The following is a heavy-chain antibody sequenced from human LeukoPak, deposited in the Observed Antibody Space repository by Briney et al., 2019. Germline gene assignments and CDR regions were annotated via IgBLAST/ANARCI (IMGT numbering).Heavy chain of an antibody. CDR1: GYRFTTYW. Sequence: GESLKISCKGSGYRFTTYWIGWVRQMPGKGLEWMGIIYPGDSDTRDSPSFQGQVTISADKSITTAYLQWSSLKASGTAMYYCARLSRMATTLDAFDIWGQGTMVTVSS. CDR2: IYPGDSDT. CDR3: ARLSRMATTLDAFDI. V-gene: IGHV5-51*01. J-gene: IGHJ3*02. D-gene: IGHD5-24*01.